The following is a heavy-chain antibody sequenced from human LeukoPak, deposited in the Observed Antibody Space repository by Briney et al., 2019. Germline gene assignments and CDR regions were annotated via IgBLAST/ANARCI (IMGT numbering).Heavy chain of an antibody. V-gene: IGHV4-4*02. CDR3: ARVPRGAGALDY. CDR2: VYHRGNT. D-gene: IGHD3-10*01. Sequence: SETLSLTCAVSGGSISSDNWWSWVRQTPGKGLVWIGEVYHRGNTNYNPSLKSRVTVSVDKSKNQFSLKLSSVTAADTAVYYCARVPRGAGALDYWGQGTLVTVSS. CDR1: GGSISSDNW. J-gene: IGHJ4*02.